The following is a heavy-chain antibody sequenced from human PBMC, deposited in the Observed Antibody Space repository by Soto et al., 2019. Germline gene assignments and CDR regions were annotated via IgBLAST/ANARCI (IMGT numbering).Heavy chain of an antibody. CDR3: ARDRGYCSGGSCEGGGWFDP. CDR2: IYYSGST. J-gene: IGHJ5*02. CDR1: GGSISSGGYY. D-gene: IGHD2-15*01. V-gene: IGHV4-31*03. Sequence: QVQLQESGPGLVKPSQTLSLTCTVSGGSISSGGYYWSWIRQHPGKGLEWIGYIYYSGSTYYNPSLKSRVTISVDTSKNQFSLKLSSVTAADTAVYYCARDRGYCSGGSCEGGGWFDPWGQGTLVTVSS.